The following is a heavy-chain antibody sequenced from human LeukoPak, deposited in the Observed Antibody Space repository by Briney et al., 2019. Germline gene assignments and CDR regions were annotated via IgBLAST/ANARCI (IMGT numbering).Heavy chain of an antibody. D-gene: IGHD3-22*01. CDR1: GGSFSGYY. V-gene: IGHV4-34*01. CDR3: ARGGYYDSSGYYPRKFDWFDP. J-gene: IGHJ5*02. CDR2: INHSGST. Sequence: TSETLSLTCAVYGGSFSGYYWSWIRQPPGKGLEWIGEINHSGSTNYNPSLKSRVTISVDTSKNQFSLKLSSVTAADTAVYYCARGGYYDSSGYYPRKFDWFDPWGQGTLVTVSS.